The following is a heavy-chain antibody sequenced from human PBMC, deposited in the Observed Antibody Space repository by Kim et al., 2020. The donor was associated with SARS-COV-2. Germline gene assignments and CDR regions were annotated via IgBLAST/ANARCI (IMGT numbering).Heavy chain of an antibody. D-gene: IGHD2-2*01. CDR1: GYTFTSYY. V-gene: IGHV1-46*01. J-gene: IGHJ3*02. CDR3: AREFVVVPAANDAFDI. Sequence: ASVKVSCKASGYTFTSYYMHWVRQAPGQGLEWMGIINPSGGSTSYAQKFQGRVTMTRDTSTSTVYMELSSLRSEDTAVYYCAREFVVVPAANDAFDIWGQGTMVTVSS. CDR2: INPSGGST.